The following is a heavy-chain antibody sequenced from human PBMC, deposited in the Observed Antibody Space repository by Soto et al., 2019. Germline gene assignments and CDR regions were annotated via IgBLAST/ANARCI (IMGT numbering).Heavy chain of an antibody. CDR3: IPGARRHYYSGMDV. D-gene: IGHD1-1*01. J-gene: IGHJ6*02. V-gene: IGHV3-15*01. Sequence: GGSLRLSCAASGFTFSNAWMSWVRQAPGKGLEWVGRIKSKTDGGTTDYAAPVKGRFTISRDDSKNTLYLQMNSLKTEDTAVYYCIPGARRHYYSGMDVWGQWTTVTVSS. CDR2: IKSKTDGGTT. CDR1: GFTFSNAW.